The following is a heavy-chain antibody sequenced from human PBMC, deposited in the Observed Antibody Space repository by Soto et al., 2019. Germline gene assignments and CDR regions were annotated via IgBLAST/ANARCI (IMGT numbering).Heavy chain of an antibody. CDR1: GLTFSNHA. D-gene: IGHD2-15*01. V-gene: IGHV3-23*01. CDR2: ITGGGGST. Sequence: GGSLRLSCGATGLTFSNHAMSWVRQAPGKGLEWVSGITGGGGSTFYADSVKGRFVISRDNSKDTLYLQMNSLRAEDTALYYCASAYCIGVNCYYYYFMDVWGKGTTVTVSS. J-gene: IGHJ6*03. CDR3: ASAYCIGVNCYYYYFMDV.